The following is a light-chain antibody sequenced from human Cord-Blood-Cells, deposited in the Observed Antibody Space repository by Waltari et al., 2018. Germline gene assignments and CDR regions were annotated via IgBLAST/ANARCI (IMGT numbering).Light chain of an antibody. J-gene: IGLJ2*01. CDR3: SSYTSSSTLV. CDR1: SSAVGGYNL. V-gene: IGLV2-14*01. Sequence: QSALTQPASVSGSPGQSITISCTGTSSAVGGYNLVHWSQQHPGKAPKLRIYVVSKRPSGVSNRFSGSKSGNKASLTISGLQAEDEADYYCSSYTSSSTLVFGGGTKLTVL. CDR2: VVS.